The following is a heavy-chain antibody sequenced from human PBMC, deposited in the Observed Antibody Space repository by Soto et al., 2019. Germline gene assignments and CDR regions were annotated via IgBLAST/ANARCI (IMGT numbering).Heavy chain of an antibody. Sequence: QVQLVQSGAEVKKPGASVKVSCKASGYTFTSYAMHWVRQAPGQRLEWMGWINAGNGNTKYSQKFQGRVTITRDTSASTAYMELSSLRSEDTAVYYCARDVWRIAVAGRSDYGMDVWGQGTTVTVSS. CDR1: GYTFTSYA. CDR2: INAGNGNT. CDR3: ARDVWRIAVAGRSDYGMDV. J-gene: IGHJ6*02. D-gene: IGHD6-19*01. V-gene: IGHV1-3*01.